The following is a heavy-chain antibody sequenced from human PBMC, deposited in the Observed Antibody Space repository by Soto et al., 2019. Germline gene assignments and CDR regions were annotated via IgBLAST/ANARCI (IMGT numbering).Heavy chain of an antibody. CDR2: IIPIFGTA. D-gene: IGHD2-2*01. J-gene: IGHJ6*02. CDR1: GGTFSSYA. CDR3: ARGYCSSTSCLAGYYYYGMDV. Sequence: ASVKVSCKASGGTFSSYAISWVRQAPGQGLEWMGGIIPIFGTANYAQKFQGRVTITADESTSTAYMELSSLRSEDTAVYYCARGYCSSTSCLAGYYYYGMDVWGQGTTVTVSS. V-gene: IGHV1-69*13.